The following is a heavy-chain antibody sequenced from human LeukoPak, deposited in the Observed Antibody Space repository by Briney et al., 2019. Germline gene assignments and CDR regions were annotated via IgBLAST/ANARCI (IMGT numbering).Heavy chain of an antibody. CDR2: IYHSGST. CDR3: ARVDYGRLGQNAFDI. J-gene: IGHJ3*02. Sequence: SETLSLTCAVSGGSISSGGYSWSWIRQPPGKGLEWIGYIYHSGSTYYNPSLKSRVTISVDRSKNQFSLKLSSVTAADTAVYYCARVDYGRLGQNAFDIWGQGTMVTVSS. V-gene: IGHV4-30-2*01. D-gene: IGHD4-17*01. CDR1: GGSISSGGYS.